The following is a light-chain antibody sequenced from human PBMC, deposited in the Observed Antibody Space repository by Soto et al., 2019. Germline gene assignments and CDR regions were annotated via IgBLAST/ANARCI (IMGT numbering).Light chain of an antibody. V-gene: IGKV3-20*01. Sequence: EIVITQSPATLSVAPGERATLSCRDSQNIGTNLAWYQQKPGQPPRILFFGASTRETGVPDRFSGSGSGTEFTLTISRLEPEDFAVYYCQQYGSSPWAFGQGTKVDIK. CDR2: GAS. CDR3: QQYGSSPWA. CDR1: QNIGTN. J-gene: IGKJ1*01.